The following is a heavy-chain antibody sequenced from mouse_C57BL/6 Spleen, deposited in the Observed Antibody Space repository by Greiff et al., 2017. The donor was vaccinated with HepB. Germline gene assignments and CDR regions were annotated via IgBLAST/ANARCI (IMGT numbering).Heavy chain of an antibody. CDR2: ISDGGSYT. Sequence: EVKVEESGGGLVKPGGSLKLSCAASGFTFSSYAMSWVRQTPEKRLEWVATISDGGSYTYYPDNVKGRFTISRDNAKNNLYLQMSYLKSEDPAMYYCARDLFVTTVVALDYWGQGTTLTVSS. J-gene: IGHJ2*01. CDR1: GFTFSSYA. D-gene: IGHD1-1*01. V-gene: IGHV5-4*01. CDR3: ARDLFVTTVVALDY.